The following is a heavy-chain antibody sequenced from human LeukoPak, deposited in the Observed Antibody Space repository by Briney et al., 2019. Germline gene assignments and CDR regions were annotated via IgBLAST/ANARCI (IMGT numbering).Heavy chain of an antibody. CDR3: ARVPTYYDSSGYYAFDY. Sequence: SQTLSLTCTVSGGSISSGSYYWSWIRQPAGKGLEWIGRIYTRGSTNYNPSLKSRVTISVDTSKNQFSMKLSSVTAADTAVYYCARVPTYYDSSGYYAFDYWGQGTLVTVSS. CDR2: IYTRGST. CDR1: GGSISSGSYY. J-gene: IGHJ4*02. D-gene: IGHD3-22*01. V-gene: IGHV4-61*02.